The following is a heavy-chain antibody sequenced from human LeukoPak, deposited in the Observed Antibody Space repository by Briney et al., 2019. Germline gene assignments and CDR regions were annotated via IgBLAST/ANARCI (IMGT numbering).Heavy chain of an antibody. V-gene: IGHV1-2*02. CDR1: GYTFTGYY. D-gene: IGHD2/OR15-2a*01. CDR2: INPNSGGT. CDR3: ARVLSENRVIQYYFDY. Sequence: ASVKVSCKASGYTFTGYYMHWVRQAPGQGLEWMGWINPNSGGTSYAQKFQGRVTMTRDTSISTAYMELSRLRSDDTAVYYCARVLSENRVIQYYFDYWGQGTLVTVSS. J-gene: IGHJ4*02.